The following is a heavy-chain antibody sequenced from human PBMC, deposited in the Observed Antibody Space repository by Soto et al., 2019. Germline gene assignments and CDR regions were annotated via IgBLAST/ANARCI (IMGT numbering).Heavy chain of an antibody. D-gene: IGHD6-6*01. CDR2: IYYSGST. J-gene: IGHJ6*02. V-gene: IGHV4-30-2*01. Sequence: QLQLQESGSGLVKPSQTLSLTCAVSGGSISSGGYSWSWIRQPPGKGLEWIGYIYYSGSTNYNPSLKSRVTISVDTSKNQFSLKLSSVTAADTAVYYCARDQKLYPISIAARPWNYYYGMDVWGQGTTVTVSS. CDR3: ARDQKLYPISIAARPWNYYYGMDV. CDR1: GGSISSGGYS.